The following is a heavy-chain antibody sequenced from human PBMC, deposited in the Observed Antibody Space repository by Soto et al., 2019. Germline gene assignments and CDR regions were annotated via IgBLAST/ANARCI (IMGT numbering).Heavy chain of an antibody. V-gene: IGHV4-61*01. Sequence: QVQLQESGPGLVKPSETLSLTCTVSGGSVSSGNYYWSWIRQPPGKGLEWIGYIYYRRSTYYNPSPKRRVVISADTSTNQFSLKPISVPAADTAVYYCARYDGSGGRAFDIWGQGTMVTVSS. CDR3: ARYDGSGGRAFDI. CDR1: GGSVSSGNYY. J-gene: IGHJ3*02. CDR2: IYYRRST. D-gene: IGHD6-25*01.